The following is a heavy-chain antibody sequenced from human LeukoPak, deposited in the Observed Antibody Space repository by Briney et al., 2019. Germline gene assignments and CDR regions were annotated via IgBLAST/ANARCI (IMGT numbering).Heavy chain of an antibody. J-gene: IGHJ6*02. CDR3: AREDYGRSRYYYGMDV. CDR2: IYSGGST. V-gene: IGHV3-66*01. Sequence: GGTLRLSCAASVFTVSSNYMSWVRHAPGKGLEWGSVIYSGGSTYYADSVKGRFTISRDNSKNTLYLQMNSLRAEDTAVYYCAREDYGRSRYYYGMDVWGQGTTVTVSS. CDR1: VFTVSSNY. D-gene: IGHD4-17*01.